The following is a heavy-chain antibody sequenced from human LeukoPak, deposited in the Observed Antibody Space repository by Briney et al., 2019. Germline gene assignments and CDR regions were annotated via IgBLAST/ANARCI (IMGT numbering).Heavy chain of an antibody. D-gene: IGHD6-13*01. Sequence: GLSLRLSCTASGFTFGDYAMIWVRQAPGKGLECVGFIRSKAYGGTTEYAASVKGSFTISRDDSKSIAYLQMNSLKTEDTGVYYCTRTYRSSWYDGFDIWGQGTMVTVS. J-gene: IGHJ3*02. V-gene: IGHV3-49*04. CDR1: GFTFGDYA. CDR3: TRTYRSSWYDGFDI. CDR2: IRSKAYGGTT.